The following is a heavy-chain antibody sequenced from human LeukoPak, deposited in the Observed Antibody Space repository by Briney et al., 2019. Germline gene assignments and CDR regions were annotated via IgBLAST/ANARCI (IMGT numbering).Heavy chain of an antibody. Sequence: SVKLSCKASGCTVTSYAISWVRQAPGQGLEWMGGIIPIFSTANYAQKFQGRVTTTADESTSTAYMQLSSLRSEDPAVYYCWGGDRSGWYATDGQYSADWDQGSLVTV. D-gene: IGHD6-19*01. V-gene: IGHV1-69*13. J-gene: IGHJ4*02. CDR1: GCTVTSYA. CDR3: WGGDRSGWYATDGQYSAD. CDR2: IIPIFSTA.